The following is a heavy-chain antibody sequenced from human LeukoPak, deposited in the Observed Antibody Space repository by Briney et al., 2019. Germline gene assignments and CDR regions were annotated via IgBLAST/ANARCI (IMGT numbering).Heavy chain of an antibody. J-gene: IGHJ4*02. D-gene: IGHD2-2*01. Sequence: ASVKASCKASGYTFSSFDINWVRQAPGQGLEWMGWMNPNSGNTGYAQKLQGRVTMTTDTSTSTAYMELRSLRSDDTAVYYCARDEGYCSSTSCYPHYWGQGTLVTVSS. V-gene: IGHV1-8*01. CDR3: ARDEGYCSSTSCYPHY. CDR2: MNPNSGNT. CDR1: GYTFSSFD.